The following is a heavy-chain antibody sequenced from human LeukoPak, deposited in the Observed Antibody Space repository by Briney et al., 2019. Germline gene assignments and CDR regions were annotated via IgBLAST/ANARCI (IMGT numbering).Heavy chain of an antibody. CDR2: ISPGSSYI. V-gene: IGHV3-21*01. CDR3: VRDDSAWLY. D-gene: IGHD2-15*01. Sequence: GGSLTLSCAVSGFTFNTFGMNWVRQAPGKGLQWVSSISPGSSYIYYEDSVKGRFTISRDDAKNSLYLQMDSLTAGDTAVYYCVRDDSAWLYWGQGALVTVS. J-gene: IGHJ4*02. CDR1: GFTFNTFG.